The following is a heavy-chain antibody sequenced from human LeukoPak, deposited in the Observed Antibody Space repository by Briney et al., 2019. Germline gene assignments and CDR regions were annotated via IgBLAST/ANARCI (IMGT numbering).Heavy chain of an antibody. CDR1: GGTFSSYA. J-gene: IGHJ3*02. CDR3: ARQIRRGMIGAFDI. Sequence: SVKVSCKASGGTFSSYAISWVRQAPGQGLEWMGRIIPILGIANYAQKFQGRVTITADKSTSTAYMELSSLRSEDTAVYYCARQIRRGMIGAFDIWGQGTMVTVSS. V-gene: IGHV1-69*04. CDR2: IIPILGIA. D-gene: IGHD3-22*01.